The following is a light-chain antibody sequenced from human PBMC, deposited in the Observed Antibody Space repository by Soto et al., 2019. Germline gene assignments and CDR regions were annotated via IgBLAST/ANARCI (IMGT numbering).Light chain of an antibody. Sequence: QSALTQPRSVSGSPGQSVTISCTGNSSDVGGYNYVSWYQQHPGKAPKLMIYDVTKRPSGVPDRFSGSESGNTASLTISGLQAEDEADYYFCSYAGSYVIFGGGTKLTVL. J-gene: IGLJ2*01. V-gene: IGLV2-11*01. CDR2: DVT. CDR1: SSDVGGYNY. CDR3: CSYAGSYVI.